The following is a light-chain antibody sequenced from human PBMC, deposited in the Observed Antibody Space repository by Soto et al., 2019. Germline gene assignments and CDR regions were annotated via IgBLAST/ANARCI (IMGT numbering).Light chain of an antibody. CDR3: KVWYRSSDHRDVV. J-gene: IGLJ2*01. V-gene: IGLV3-21*04. CDR2: YDS. Sequence: SELTQPPSVSVAPGQTARITCGGTNIGSKSVHWDPQKPGQAPMLVIYYDSDRPSGTPGRFSGSNSGNTATLTISRVEAGDEADDYCKVWYRSSDHRDVVFGGGTKVTVL. CDR1: NIGSKS.